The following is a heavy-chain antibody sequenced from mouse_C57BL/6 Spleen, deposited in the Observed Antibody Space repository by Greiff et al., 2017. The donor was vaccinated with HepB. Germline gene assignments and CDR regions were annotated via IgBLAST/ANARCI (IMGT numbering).Heavy chain of an antibody. D-gene: IGHD2-4*01. V-gene: IGHV1-26*01. CDR2: INPNNGGT. Sequence: EVQLQQSGPELVKPGASVKISCKASGYTFTDYYMNWVKQSHGKSLEWIGDINPNNGGTSYNQKFKGKATLTVDKSSSTAYMELRSLTSEDSAVYYCARWDYERGFYFDYWGQGTTLTVSS. CDR3: ARWDYERGFYFDY. J-gene: IGHJ2*01. CDR1: GYTFTDYY.